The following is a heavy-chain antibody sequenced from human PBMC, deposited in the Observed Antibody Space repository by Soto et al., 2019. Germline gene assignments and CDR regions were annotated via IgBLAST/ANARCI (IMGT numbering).Heavy chain of an antibody. J-gene: IGHJ4*02. V-gene: IGHV3-15*01. Sequence: EVQLVESGGGLVQPGGFLRLSCAASGFTCNTAWMSWVRQAPGKGLEWVGRIKSIGGGGTTDYAAPVKGRFTISRDDSQNTVYLQMNSLKTEDTAVYYCASDLPNYGSGEFDFWGRGALVTVSS. D-gene: IGHD3-10*01. CDR3: ASDLPNYGSGEFDF. CDR2: IKSIGGGGTT. CDR1: GFTCNTAW.